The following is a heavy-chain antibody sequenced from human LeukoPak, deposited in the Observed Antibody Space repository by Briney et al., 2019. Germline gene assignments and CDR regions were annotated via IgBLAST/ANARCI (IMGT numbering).Heavy chain of an antibody. Sequence: SQTLSLTCAVSGGSISSGGYSWSWIRQPPGKGLEWIGYIYHSGSTYYNPSLKSRVTISVDRSKNQFSLKLSSVTAADTAVYYCARDQDWFDPWGQGTLVTVS. CDR3: ARDQDWFDP. CDR2: IYHSGST. J-gene: IGHJ5*02. CDR1: GGSISSGGYS. V-gene: IGHV4-30-2*01.